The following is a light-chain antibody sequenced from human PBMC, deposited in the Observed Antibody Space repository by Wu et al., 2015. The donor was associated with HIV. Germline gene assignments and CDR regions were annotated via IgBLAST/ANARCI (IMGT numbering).Light chain of an antibody. CDR2: GAS. J-gene: IGKJ2*01. CDR3: QHYGSSPPYT. V-gene: IGKV3-15*01. Sequence: EIVMTQSPATLSVSPGERATLSCRASQSVSSNLAWYQQKPGQAPRLLIYGASTRATGIPARFSGSGSGTDFTLTISRLESEDFAVYYCQHYGSSPPYTFGQGTKLEI. CDR1: QSVSSN.